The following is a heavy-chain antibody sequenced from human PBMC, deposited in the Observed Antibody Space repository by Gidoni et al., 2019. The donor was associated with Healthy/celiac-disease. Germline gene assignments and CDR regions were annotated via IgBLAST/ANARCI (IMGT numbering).Heavy chain of an antibody. D-gene: IGHD2-8*01. J-gene: IGHJ4*02. CDR2: ISYDGSNK. CDR1: GFPLRSHA. CDR3: ARDRGSRYCTNGVCYLFDY. Sequence: VPLVEAGGSVVPPGKSLGTRCAAPGFPLRSHAMPWVRQAPGKGLEWVAFISYDGSNKYYADSVKGRFTISRDKSKNTLYLQMNSLRAEDTAVYYCARDRGSRYCTNGVCYLFDYWGQGTLVTVSS. V-gene: IGHV3-30-3*01.